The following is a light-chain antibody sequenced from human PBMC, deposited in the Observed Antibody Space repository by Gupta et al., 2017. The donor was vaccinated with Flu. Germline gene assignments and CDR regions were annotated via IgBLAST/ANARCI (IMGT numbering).Light chain of an antibody. J-gene: IGLJ2*01. Sequence: TISRTASSSDVGSYNSVSWYQQYQGKAPRLCIYEVTKRPSGLPDRFSGYKSGTTASLTVSGPQAEDGAFYYYYSHAGNFKVRVGGGTKLTV. CDR1: SSDVGSYNS. CDR2: EVT. V-gene: IGLV2-8*01. CDR3: YSHAGNFKVR.